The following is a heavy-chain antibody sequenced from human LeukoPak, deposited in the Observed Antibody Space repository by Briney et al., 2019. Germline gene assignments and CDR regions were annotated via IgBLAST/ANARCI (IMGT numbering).Heavy chain of an antibody. CDR2: IYYSGST. V-gene: IGHV4-59*08. CDR1: GGSISSYY. CDR3: ARHQGVVPAATNWFDP. Sequence: SETLSLTCTVSGGSISSYYWSWIRQPPGKGLEWIGYIYYSGSTNYNPSLKSRVTISVDTSKNQFSLKLSSVTAADTAVYYCARHQGVVPAATNWFDPWGQGTLVTVSS. D-gene: IGHD2-2*01. J-gene: IGHJ5*02.